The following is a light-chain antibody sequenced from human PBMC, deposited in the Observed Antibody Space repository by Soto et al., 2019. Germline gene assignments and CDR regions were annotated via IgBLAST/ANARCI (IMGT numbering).Light chain of an antibody. J-gene: IGLJ2*01. CDR2: DVI. CDR1: SSDVGGYNY. Sequence: QSALTQPASVSGSPGQSITISCTGTSSDVGGYNYVSWYQQHPGKAPKLMIFDVINRPSGVSNRFSGSKSGNTASLTISGLQAEDEADYYCRSYTTGSTLFGGGTQLTVL. CDR3: RSYTTGSTL. V-gene: IGLV2-14*01.